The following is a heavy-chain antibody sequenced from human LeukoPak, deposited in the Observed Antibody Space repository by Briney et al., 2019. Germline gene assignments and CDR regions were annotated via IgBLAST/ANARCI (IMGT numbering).Heavy chain of an antibody. CDR1: GGSISSYY. Sequence: NASETLSLTCTVSGGSISSYYWSWIRRPPGKGLEWIGYIYYSGSTNYNPSLKSRVTISVDTSKNQFSLKLSSVTAADTAVYYCARNRRSYSYYYGMDVWGQGTTVTVSS. J-gene: IGHJ6*02. V-gene: IGHV4-59*01. CDR3: ARNRRSYSYYYGMDV. D-gene: IGHD2/OR15-2a*01. CDR2: IYYSGST.